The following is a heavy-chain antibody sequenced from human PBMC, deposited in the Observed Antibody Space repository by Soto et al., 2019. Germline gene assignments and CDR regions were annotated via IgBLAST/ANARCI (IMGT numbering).Heavy chain of an antibody. CDR3: AKSRYSYSSGDYYDF. V-gene: IGHV3-23*01. Sequence: EVQLLESGGGLVQPGGSLRLSCAASGFMFSNYAMSWVRQAPGKGLEWVSGIGGRATSAYYADSEKGRFAISRDNSYNTRFLQLNSLRAEDTAVYYCAKSRYSYSSGDYYDFWGHGTLVTVSS. CDR2: IGGRATSA. D-gene: IGHD3-22*01. J-gene: IGHJ5*01. CDR1: GFMFSNYA.